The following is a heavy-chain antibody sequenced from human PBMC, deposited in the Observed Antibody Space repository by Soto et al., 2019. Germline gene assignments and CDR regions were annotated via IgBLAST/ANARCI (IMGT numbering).Heavy chain of an antibody. Sequence: PGGSLRLSCAASGFTFSSYGMHWVRQAPGKGLEWVANIKQDGSEKYYVDSVKGRFTISRDNAKNSLYLQMNSLRAEDTAVYYCARGFGQNYYYYYGMDVWGQGTTVTVSS. J-gene: IGHJ6*02. V-gene: IGHV3-7*01. CDR1: GFTFSSYG. CDR3: ARGFGQNYYYYYGMDV. D-gene: IGHD3-10*01. CDR2: IKQDGSEK.